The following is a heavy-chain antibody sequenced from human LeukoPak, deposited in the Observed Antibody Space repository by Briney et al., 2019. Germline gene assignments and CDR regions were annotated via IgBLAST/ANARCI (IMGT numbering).Heavy chain of an antibody. J-gene: IGHJ4*02. CDR1: GGTFSSYA. Sequence: ASVKVSCKASGGTFSSYAISWVRQAPGQGLEWMGWISAYNGNTNYAQKLQGRVTMTTDTSTSTAYMELRSLRSDDTAVYYCARDSHVDTAMVPPGYWGQGTLVTVSS. D-gene: IGHD5-18*01. CDR3: ARDSHVDTAMVPPGY. CDR2: ISAYNGNT. V-gene: IGHV1-18*01.